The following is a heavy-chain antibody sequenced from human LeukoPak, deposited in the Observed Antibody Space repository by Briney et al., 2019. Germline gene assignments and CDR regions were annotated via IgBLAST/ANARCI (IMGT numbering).Heavy chain of an antibody. CDR3: ARDNDSRDPPHFDY. CDR1: AFTFTSSA. V-gene: IGHV1-58*02. CDR2: IVVGSGNT. J-gene: IGHJ4*02. D-gene: IGHD3-16*01. Sequence: SVKVSCKASAFTFTSSAMQWVRQARGQRLEWIGWIVVGSGNTNYAQKFQERVTITRDMSTSTAYMELSSLRSEDTAVYYCARDNDSRDPPHFDYWGQGTLVTVSS.